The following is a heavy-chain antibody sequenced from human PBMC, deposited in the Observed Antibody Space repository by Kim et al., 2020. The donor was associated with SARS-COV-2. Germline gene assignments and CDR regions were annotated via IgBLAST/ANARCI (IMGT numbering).Heavy chain of an antibody. D-gene: IGHD3-9*01. CDR3: ARDLPNYDILTGHPTAFDI. CDR1: GYTFTSYA. J-gene: IGHJ3*02. Sequence: ASVKVSCKASGYTFTSYAMNWVRQAPGQGLEWMGWINTNTGNPTYAQGFTGRFVFSLDTSVSTAYLQISSLKAEDTAVYYCARDLPNYDILTGHPTAFDIWGQGTMVTVSS. CDR2: INTNTGNP. V-gene: IGHV7-4-1*02.